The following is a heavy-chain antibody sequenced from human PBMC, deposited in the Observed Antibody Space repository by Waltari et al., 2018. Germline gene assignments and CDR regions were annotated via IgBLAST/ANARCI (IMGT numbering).Heavy chain of an antibody. CDR3: ARGGWGFYLDL. Sequence: EVQLMESGGGLVKPGGSLRLSCAASGFSFSTYNMNWVRQAPGKGLEWFSSVSSNGAYIHYADSVRGRFTISRDNAKTSLYLQMNGLRDEDTAVYYCARGGWGFYLDLWGQGALVTVSS. V-gene: IGHV3-21*01. D-gene: IGHD7-27*01. CDR2: VSSNGAYI. J-gene: IGHJ5*02. CDR1: GFSFSTYN.